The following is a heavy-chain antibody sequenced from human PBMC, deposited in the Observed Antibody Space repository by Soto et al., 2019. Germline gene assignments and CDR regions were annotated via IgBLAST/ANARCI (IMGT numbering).Heavy chain of an antibody. Sequence: GGSLRLSCAASGFTVSSNYMSWVRQAPGKGLEWVSVIYSGGSTYYADSVKGRFTISRDNSKNTLYLQMNSLRAEATAVYYCARGPQYSSSDFDYWGQGTLVTVSS. CDR3: ARGPQYSSSDFDY. D-gene: IGHD6-6*01. CDR2: IYSGGST. V-gene: IGHV3-53*01. CDR1: GFTVSSNY. J-gene: IGHJ4*02.